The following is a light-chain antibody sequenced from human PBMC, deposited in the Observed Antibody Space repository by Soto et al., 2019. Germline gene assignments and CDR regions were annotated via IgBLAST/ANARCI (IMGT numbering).Light chain of an antibody. CDR2: KAS. CDR3: QQYNSYLT. Sequence: DIQMTQSPSTLSASVGDRVTITCRASQSISSWLAWYQQKPGKAPKLLIYKASSLESGVPSRFSGSGSGTEFTLTISSLQPDDFAPYYCQQYNSYLTFGQGTKVDIK. J-gene: IGKJ1*01. CDR1: QSISSW. V-gene: IGKV1-5*03.